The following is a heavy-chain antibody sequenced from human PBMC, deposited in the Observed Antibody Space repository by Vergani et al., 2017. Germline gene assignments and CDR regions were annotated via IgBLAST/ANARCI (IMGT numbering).Heavy chain of an antibody. V-gene: IGHV3-11*05. CDR3: ARAAGSGSYYLYYYGMDV. Sequence: VQLVESGGGLVKPGGSLRLSCAASGFTFSDYYMSWIRQAPGKGLEWVSYISSSSSYTNYADSVKGRFTISRDNAKNSLYLQMNSLRAEDTAVYYCARAAGSGSYYLYYYGMDVWGQGTTVTVSS. CDR1: GFTFSDYY. D-gene: IGHD3-10*01. CDR2: ISSSSSYT. J-gene: IGHJ6*02.